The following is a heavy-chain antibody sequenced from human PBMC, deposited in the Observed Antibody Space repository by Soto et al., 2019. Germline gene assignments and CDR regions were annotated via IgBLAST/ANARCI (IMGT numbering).Heavy chain of an antibody. D-gene: IGHD2-2*01. CDR3: ASGMSTT. Sequence: QVQLVQSGAEVRKPGASVKVSCKASGYAFTSSDINWMRQATGQGLEWMGWMNPNSGHTNYAQKFQGRVTMTRNTSISTAYMELTSLISEDTAFYYCASGMSTTWGQGTLDTVSS. V-gene: IGHV1-8*01. CDR2: MNPNSGHT. CDR1: GYAFTSSD. J-gene: IGHJ5*02.